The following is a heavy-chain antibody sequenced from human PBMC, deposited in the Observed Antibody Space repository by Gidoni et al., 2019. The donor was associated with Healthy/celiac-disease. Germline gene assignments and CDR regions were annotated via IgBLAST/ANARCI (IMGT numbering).Heavy chain of an antibody. CDR3: AKSRTPDTAMGVFDY. V-gene: IGHV3-23*01. J-gene: IGHJ4*02. CDR2: ISGSGGST. CDR1: GFTFSSYA. D-gene: IGHD5-18*01. Sequence: EVQLLEFGGGLVQPGGSLRLSCAASGFTFSSYAMSWVRQAPGKGLEWVSAISGSGGSTYYADSVKGRFTISRDNSKNTLYLQMNSLRAEDTAVYYCAKSRTPDTAMGVFDYWGQGTLVTVSS.